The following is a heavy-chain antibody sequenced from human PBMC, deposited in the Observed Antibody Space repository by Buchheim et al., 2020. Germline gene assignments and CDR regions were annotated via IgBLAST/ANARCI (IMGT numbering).Heavy chain of an antibody. V-gene: IGHV3-23*01. D-gene: IGHD3-22*01. Sequence: EVQLLESGGGLVQPGGFLRLSCAASGFSFGSYAMRWVRQAPGKGLAWVSDISASGDGTAYADSVKGRFTISRDNSNNMLYLQMNSLRAEDTAVYYCAKGDATSGYCASDYWGQGTL. CDR3: AKGDATSGYCASDY. J-gene: IGHJ4*02. CDR1: GFSFGSYA. CDR2: ISASGDGT.